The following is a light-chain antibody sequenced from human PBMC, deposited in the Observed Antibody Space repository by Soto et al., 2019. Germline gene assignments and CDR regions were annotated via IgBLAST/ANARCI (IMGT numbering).Light chain of an antibody. CDR3: CSYAGSSTVV. CDR1: SSDVGGYNH. Sequence: QSALTQPASVSGSPGQSISISCTGTSSDVGGYNHVSWYQQDPGKAPKLLIYDVNNRPSGVSSRFSGSKSGNTASLTISGLQAEDEADYYCCSYAGSSTVVFGGGTKLTVL. CDR2: DVN. J-gene: IGLJ2*01. V-gene: IGLV2-14*01.